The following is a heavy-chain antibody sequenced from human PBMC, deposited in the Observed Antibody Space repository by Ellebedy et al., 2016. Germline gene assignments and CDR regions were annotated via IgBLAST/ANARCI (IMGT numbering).Heavy chain of an antibody. Sequence: GGSLRLSXAASGFTFSSSAMIWVRQTPGKGLEWISYISLRSGTISYADSVKGRFTISRDNAKNSLYLQMTSLRAEDTAVYYCARVWQDYSGADYWGQGTLVTVSS. J-gene: IGHJ4*02. CDR3: ARVWQDYSGADY. CDR1: GFTFSSSA. D-gene: IGHD1-26*01. V-gene: IGHV3-48*01. CDR2: ISLRSGTI.